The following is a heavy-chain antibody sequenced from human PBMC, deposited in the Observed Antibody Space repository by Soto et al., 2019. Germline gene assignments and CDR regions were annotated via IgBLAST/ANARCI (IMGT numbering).Heavy chain of an antibody. CDR2: INHSGST. J-gene: IGHJ5*02. CDR1: GGSFSGYY. D-gene: IGHD5-12*01. CDR3: AREGYGNTRDWFDP. V-gene: IGHV4-34*01. Sequence: QVQLQQWGAGLLKPSETLSLTCAVYGGSFSGYYWSWIRQPPGKGLEWIGEINHSGSTNYNPSLKSRVTISVDTSKNQFSLKLSSVTAADAAVYYCAREGYGNTRDWFDPWGQGTLVTVSS.